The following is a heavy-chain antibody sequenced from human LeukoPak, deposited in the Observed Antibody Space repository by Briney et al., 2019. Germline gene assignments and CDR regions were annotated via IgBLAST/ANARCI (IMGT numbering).Heavy chain of an antibody. V-gene: IGHV3-30*18. J-gene: IGHJ4*02. Sequence: PGGSLRLSCAASGFTFSSYGMHWVRQAPGKGLEWVAVISYDGSNKYYADSVKGRFTISRDNSKNTLYLQMNSLRAEDTAVYYCAKGRIAFDYWGQGTLVTVSS. D-gene: IGHD6-13*01. CDR2: ISYDGSNK. CDR3: AKGRIAFDY. CDR1: GFTFSSYG.